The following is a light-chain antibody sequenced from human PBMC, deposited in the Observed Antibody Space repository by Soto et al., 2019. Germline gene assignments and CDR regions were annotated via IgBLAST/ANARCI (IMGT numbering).Light chain of an antibody. CDR1: SSDVGGYDY. Sequence: QSVLTQPPSASGSPGQSVTISCTGTSSDVGGYDYVSWYQQHPGKAPKLMIYEVTIRPSGVSDRFSGSKSGNTASLTVSGHQAEDEADYYCSSYTGGNPSYVFRTGTKV. J-gene: IGLJ1*01. CDR2: EVT. V-gene: IGLV2-8*01. CDR3: SSYTGGNPSYV.